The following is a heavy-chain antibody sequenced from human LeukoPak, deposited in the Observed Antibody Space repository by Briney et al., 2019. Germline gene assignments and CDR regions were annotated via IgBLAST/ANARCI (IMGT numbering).Heavy chain of an antibody. CDR2: IYPGDSDT. V-gene: IGHV5-51*01. D-gene: IGHD1-1*01. Sequence: GESLKISCKGSGYSFTNFWIRWVRQMPGKGLEWMGIIYPGDSDTRYSPSFQGQVTISADKSISTAYLQWSSLKASDTAMYYCARRRDEHWRYYYYYYMDVWGKGTTVTVSS. CDR3: ARRRDEHWRYYYYYYMDV. CDR1: GYSFTNFW. J-gene: IGHJ6*03.